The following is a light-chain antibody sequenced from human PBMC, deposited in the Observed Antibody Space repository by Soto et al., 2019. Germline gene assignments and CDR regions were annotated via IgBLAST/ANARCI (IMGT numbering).Light chain of an antibody. V-gene: IGKV1-39*01. CDR1: QSISSY. J-gene: IGKJ1*01. CDR3: QQSYSTSWT. Sequence: DIQMTQSPSSLSASVGDRVTITCRASQSISSYLNWYQQKPGKAPKLLIYAASSLQSGVPSRFSGSGSGTDFTLTINSLQPEDFATYYCQQSYSTSWTFGQGTKVDI. CDR2: AAS.